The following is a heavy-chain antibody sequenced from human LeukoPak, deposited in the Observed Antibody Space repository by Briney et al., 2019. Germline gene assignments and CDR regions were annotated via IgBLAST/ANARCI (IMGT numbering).Heavy chain of an antibody. CDR2: IFSSESSNT. J-gene: IGHJ6*03. V-gene: IGHV4-59*08. Sequence: SETLSLTCSVSNGSFSTYYWGWIRQPPGKRLEWIGYIFSSESSNTNYNPSLNGRATISVDTSKNQFSLTLNSVTAADTAVYHCARAGDGYYYYYYMDVWGKGTTVTVSS. CDR1: NGSFSTYY. CDR3: ARAGDGYYYYYYMDV. D-gene: IGHD5-24*01.